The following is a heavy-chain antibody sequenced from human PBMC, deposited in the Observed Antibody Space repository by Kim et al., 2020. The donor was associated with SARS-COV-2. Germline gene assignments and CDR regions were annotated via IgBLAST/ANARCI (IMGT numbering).Heavy chain of an antibody. CDR1: GGSFSGYY. D-gene: IGHD2-15*01. Sequence: SETLSLTCAVYGGSFSGYYWSWIRQPPGKGLEWIGEINHSGSTNYNPSLKSRVTISVDTSKNQFSLKLSSVTAADTAVYYCARQVGVVTPGWFDPWGQGTLVTVSS. CDR2: INHSGST. V-gene: IGHV4-34*01. CDR3: ARQVGVVTPGWFDP. J-gene: IGHJ5*02.